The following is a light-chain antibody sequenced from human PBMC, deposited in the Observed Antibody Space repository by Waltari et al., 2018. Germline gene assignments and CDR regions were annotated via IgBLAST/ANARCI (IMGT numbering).Light chain of an antibody. V-gene: IGLV2-23*02. Sequence: QSGLTQPASVSGSPGQSITISCTGTSSDIGSYDLVSWYLLLPGKAPKLLISEVSQRPSGVSTRLSGSKSGNTASLTISGLQAEDEAGYYCCSYGGTTNWMFGGGTRLTV. CDR2: EVS. J-gene: IGLJ3*02. CDR1: SSDIGSYDL. CDR3: CSYGGTTNWM.